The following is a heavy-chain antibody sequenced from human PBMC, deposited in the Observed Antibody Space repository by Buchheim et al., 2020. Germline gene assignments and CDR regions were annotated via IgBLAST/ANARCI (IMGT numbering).Heavy chain of an antibody. Sequence: QVQLVESGGGVVQPGRSLRLSCAASGFTFSSYGMHWVRQAPGKGLEWVAVISYDGSNKYYADSVKGRFTISRDNSKNTLYLQMNSLRAEDTAVYYCGKDFGMATIRAPHYWGQGTL. V-gene: IGHV3-30*18. J-gene: IGHJ4*02. CDR3: GKDFGMATIRAPHY. D-gene: IGHD5-24*01. CDR1: GFTFSSYG. CDR2: ISYDGSNK.